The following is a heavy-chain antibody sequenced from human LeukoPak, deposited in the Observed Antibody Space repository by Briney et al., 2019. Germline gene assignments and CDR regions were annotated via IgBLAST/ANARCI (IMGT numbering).Heavy chain of an antibody. D-gene: IGHD6-19*01. Sequence: SETLSLTCTVSGGSISSHYWSWIRQPPGKGLEWIGCIYYSGSTNYNPSLKSRVTISVDTSKNQFSLKLSSVTAADTAVYYCARGPIYRSSGWANWFDPWGQGTLVTVSS. CDR1: GGSISSHY. J-gene: IGHJ5*02. CDR3: ARGPIYRSSGWANWFDP. V-gene: IGHV4-59*11. CDR2: IYYSGST.